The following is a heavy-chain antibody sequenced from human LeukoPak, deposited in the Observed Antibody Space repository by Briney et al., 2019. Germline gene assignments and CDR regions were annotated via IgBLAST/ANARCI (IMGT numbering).Heavy chain of an antibody. CDR3: AGRRVLDASFDY. V-gene: IGHV3-66*02. CDR1: GFTVSNNY. J-gene: IGHJ4*02. CDR2: IYSGDNT. D-gene: IGHD3-16*01. Sequence: GGSLRLPCAASGFTVSNNYMSWVRQAPGKGLEWVSVIYSGDNTYYVESVKGRFTISRDNSKNTLFLQMNRLRAEDTAVYYCAGRRVLDASFDYWGQGTPVTVSS.